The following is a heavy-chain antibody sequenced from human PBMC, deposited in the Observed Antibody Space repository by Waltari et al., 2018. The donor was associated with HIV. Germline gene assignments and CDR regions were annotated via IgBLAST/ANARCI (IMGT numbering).Heavy chain of an antibody. V-gene: IGHV3-23*01. CDR2: ISGSGGST. CDR3: VKEHQYSHSWYSYYGMDV. D-gene: IGHD6-13*01. J-gene: IGHJ6*02. CDR1: GFPFSNYG. Sequence: EMQVLESGGALVQPGGCLRLSCAAPGFPFSNYGMWWVCQAPGKGLEWVSTISGSGGSTYYADSVKGRFTVSRDNSKNTLYLQMNSLRAEDTAVYFCVKEHQYSHSWYSYYGMDVWGQGTTVTVSS.